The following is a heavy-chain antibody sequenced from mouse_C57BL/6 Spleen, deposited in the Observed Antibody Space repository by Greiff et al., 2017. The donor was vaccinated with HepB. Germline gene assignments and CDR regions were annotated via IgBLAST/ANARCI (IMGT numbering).Heavy chain of an antibody. CDR1: GFSLTSYG. CDR3: ASLITTVVGYAMDY. D-gene: IGHD1-1*01. V-gene: IGHV2-2*01. J-gene: IGHJ4*01. Sequence: VKLVESGPGLVQPSQSLSITCTVSGFSLTSYGVHWVRQSPGKGLEWLGVIWSGGSTDYNAAFISRLSISKDNSKSQVFFKMNSLQADDTAIYYCASLITTVVGYAMDYWGQGTSVTVSS. CDR2: IWSGGST.